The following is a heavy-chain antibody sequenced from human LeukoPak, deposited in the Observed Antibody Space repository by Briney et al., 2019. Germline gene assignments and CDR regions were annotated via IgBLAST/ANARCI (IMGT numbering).Heavy chain of an antibody. V-gene: IGHV4-31*03. CDR2: IYYSGST. CDR1: GGSISSGGYY. J-gene: IGHJ6*02. Sequence: ESGPGLVKPSQTLSLTCTVSGGSISSGGYYWSWIRQHPGKGLEWIGCIYYSGSTYYNPSLKSRVTISVDTSKNQFSLKLSSWTAADTAVYYCARLSRPADIAAAAHASMDVWGQGTTVTVSS. CDR3: ARLSRPADIAAAAHASMDV. D-gene: IGHD6-13*01.